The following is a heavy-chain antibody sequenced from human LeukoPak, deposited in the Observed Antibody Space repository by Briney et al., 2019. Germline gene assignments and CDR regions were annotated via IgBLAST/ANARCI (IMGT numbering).Heavy chain of an antibody. D-gene: IGHD4-17*01. V-gene: IGHV3-23*01. CDR3: ASDLSTAGAEYNPFDP. CDR1: GFTFSSYW. J-gene: IGHJ5*02. CDR2: ISGSGGST. Sequence: GGSLRLSCAASGFTFSSYWMSWVRQAPGKGLEWVSAISGSGGSTSYADSVKGRFTISRDNSKNTLYLQMNSLRAEDTAVYYCASDLSTAGAEYNPFDPWGQGTLVTVSS.